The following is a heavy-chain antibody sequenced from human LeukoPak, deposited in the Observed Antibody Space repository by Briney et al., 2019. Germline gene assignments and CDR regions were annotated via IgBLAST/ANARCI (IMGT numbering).Heavy chain of an antibody. CDR2: INESGGT. J-gene: IGHJ6*03. CDR1: GGSFRDYS. D-gene: IGHD2-8*01. CDR3: ARVAYRYSINDWSRTGLGAYPTKYYYYMDV. V-gene: IGHV4-34*01. Sequence: SETLSLTCAVYGGSFRDYSWTWIHQPPGKGLEWIGEINESGGTNYNPSLMSRVIMSVDTSKSQISLKVSSVTAADTAVYYCARVAYRYSINDWSRTGLGAYPTKYYYYMDVWGKGTTVTVSS.